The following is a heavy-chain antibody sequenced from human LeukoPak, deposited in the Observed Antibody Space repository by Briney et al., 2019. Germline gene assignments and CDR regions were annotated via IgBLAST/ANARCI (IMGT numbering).Heavy chain of an antibody. Sequence: ASVKVSCTASGGTFSSYAISWVRQAPGQGLEWMGRIIPILGIANYAQKFQGRVTITADKSTSTAYMELSSLRSEDTAVYYCARSPESYYYDSSGYYNKRYFDYWGQGTLVTVSS. D-gene: IGHD3-22*01. V-gene: IGHV1-69*04. CDR1: GGTFSSYA. J-gene: IGHJ4*02. CDR3: ARSPESYYYDSSGYYNKRYFDY. CDR2: IIPILGIA.